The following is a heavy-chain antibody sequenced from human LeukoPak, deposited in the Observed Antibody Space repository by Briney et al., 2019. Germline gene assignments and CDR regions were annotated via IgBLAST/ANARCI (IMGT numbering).Heavy chain of an antibody. Sequence: KSSGTLSLTCAVSGGSISRSNWWSWVRQPPGKGLEWIGEIYHSGSTNYNPSLKSRVTISVDKSKNQFSLKLSSVTAADTAVYYCARDRGLWLGEARDAFDIWGQGTMVTVFS. V-gene: IGHV4-4*02. CDR2: IYHSGST. J-gene: IGHJ3*02. CDR1: GGSISRSNW. D-gene: IGHD3-10*01. CDR3: ARDRGLWLGEARDAFDI.